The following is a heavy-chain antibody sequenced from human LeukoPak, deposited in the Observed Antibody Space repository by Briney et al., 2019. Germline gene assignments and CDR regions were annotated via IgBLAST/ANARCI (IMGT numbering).Heavy chain of an antibody. CDR3: AKDGYTGSRYGASIDS. D-gene: IGHD1-26*01. J-gene: IGHJ4*02. Sequence: PGGSLRLSCAASGFIFSSYGMHWVRQAPGKGLEWVTFIRFDGRNKYHADSVKGRFGISRDNSKNTLYLQMNSLRSEDTAVYYCAKDGYTGSRYGASIDSWGQGSLVTVSS. V-gene: IGHV3-30*02. CDR2: IRFDGRNK. CDR1: GFIFSSYG.